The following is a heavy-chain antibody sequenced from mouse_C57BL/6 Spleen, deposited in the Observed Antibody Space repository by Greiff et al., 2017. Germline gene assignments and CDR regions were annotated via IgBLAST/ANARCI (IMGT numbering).Heavy chain of an antibody. J-gene: IGHJ2*01. V-gene: IGHV5-6*01. CDR3: ARQGAITTVVAPFDY. D-gene: IGHD1-1*01. CDR1: GFTFSSYG. CDR2: IRSGGSYT. Sequence: EVMLVESGGDLVKPGGSLKLSCAASGFTFSSYGMSWVRQTSDKRLEWVATIRSGGSYTYYPDSVKGRFTISRDNAKNTLYLQMSSLKSEDTAMYYCARQGAITTVVAPFDYWGQGTTLTVSS.